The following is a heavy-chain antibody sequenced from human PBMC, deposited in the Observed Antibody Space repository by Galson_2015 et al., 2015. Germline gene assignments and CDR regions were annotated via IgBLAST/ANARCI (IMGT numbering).Heavy chain of an antibody. CDR3: ASYCYYDSSGYLEAYFDL. D-gene: IGHD3-22*01. CDR2: INSDGSST. V-gene: IGHV3-74*01. CDR1: GFTFSSYW. Sequence: SLRLSCAASGFTFSSYWMHWVRQAPGKGLVWVSRINSDGSSTSYADSVKGRFTISRDGSKNTLYLQMNSLRAEDTAVYYCASYCYYDSSGYLEAYFDLWGRGTLVTVSS. J-gene: IGHJ2*01.